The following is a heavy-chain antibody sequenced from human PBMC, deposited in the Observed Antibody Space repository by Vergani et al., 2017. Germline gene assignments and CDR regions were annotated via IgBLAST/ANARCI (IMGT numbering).Heavy chain of an antibody. D-gene: IGHD2-2*01. Sequence: QVQLQESGPGLVKPSQTLSLTCTVSGGSISSGGYYWSWIRQHPGKGLEWIGYIYYSGSTYYNPSLKSRVTISVDTSKNQFSLKLSSVTAADTAVYYCARESCSSTSCPFDCWGQGTLVTVSS. J-gene: IGHJ4*02. CDR1: GGSISSGGYY. CDR3: ARESCSSTSCPFDC. CDR2: IYYSGST. V-gene: IGHV4-31*03.